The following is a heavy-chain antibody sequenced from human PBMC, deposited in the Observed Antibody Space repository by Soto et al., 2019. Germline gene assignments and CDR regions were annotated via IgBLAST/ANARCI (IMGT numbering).Heavy chain of an antibody. CDR3: ARGRYYDSPQDL. J-gene: IGHJ5*02. CDR1: GFNFDAYA. CDR2: VTATAESA. V-gene: IGHV3-23*01. D-gene: IGHD3-10*01. Sequence: GGSLRLSCTPFGFNFDAYAMSWVRQAPGEGLEWVSAVTATAESAYYTDPVRGRFIITRDNSDNMLYLQMSSLRVEDTAIYFCARGRYYDSPQDLWGRGTQVTVSS.